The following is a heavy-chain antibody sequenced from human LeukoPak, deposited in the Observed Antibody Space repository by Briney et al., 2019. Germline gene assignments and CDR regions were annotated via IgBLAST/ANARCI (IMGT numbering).Heavy chain of an antibody. J-gene: IGHJ4*01. CDR3: SRGGKFRGVTTGRFAY. Sequence: GGSLRLSCAASGFTFSSYRMHWVRQAPGKGLVWVSRINSDGSNTSYADSVKGRFTISRDNAKNTLYLQMNRLRAEDTAVYYWSRGGKFRGVTTGRFAYWGQRT. CDR2: INSDGSNT. CDR1: GFTFSSYR. V-gene: IGHV3-74*01. D-gene: IGHD3-10*01.